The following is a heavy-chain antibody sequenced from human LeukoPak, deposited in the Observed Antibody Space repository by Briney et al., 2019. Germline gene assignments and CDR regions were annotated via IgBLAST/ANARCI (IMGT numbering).Heavy chain of an antibody. V-gene: IGHV3-11*01. CDR1: GFTFSDYY. D-gene: IGHD2-2*01. J-gene: IGHJ4*02. CDR3: ARAPCSSTSCPDY. Sequence: GGSLRLSCAASGFTFSDYYMSWIRQAPGKGLEWVSYISSSGSTIYYADSVKGRFTISRDNAKNSLYLQMNSLRAEDTAVYYCARAPCSSTSCPDYRGQGTLVTVSS. CDR2: ISSSGSTI.